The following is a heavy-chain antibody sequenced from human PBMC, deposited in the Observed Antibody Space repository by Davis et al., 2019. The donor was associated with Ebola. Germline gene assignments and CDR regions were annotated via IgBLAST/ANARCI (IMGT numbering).Heavy chain of an antibody. CDR3: ARDNWGTDY. Sequence: PSETLSLTCAVSGGSISSGGYSWSWIRQPPGKGLEWIGYIYHSGSTYYNPSLKSRVTISVDRSKNQFSLKLSSVTAADTAVYYCARDNWGTDYWGQGTLVTVSS. J-gene: IGHJ4*02. V-gene: IGHV4-30-2*01. CDR2: IYHSGST. D-gene: IGHD7-27*01. CDR1: GGSISSGGYS.